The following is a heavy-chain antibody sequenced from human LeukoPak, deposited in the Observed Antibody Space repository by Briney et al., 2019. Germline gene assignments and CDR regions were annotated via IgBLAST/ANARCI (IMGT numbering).Heavy chain of an antibody. Sequence: ASVKVSCKASGYTFTSYGINWVRQAPGQGLEWMGWINPYNDNTKYEQKFQGRVTMTTDTSTRTAYMEMRSLRSDDTAVFYCARADYGGYPETFLFSDGMDVWGQGTTVTVSS. CDR3: ARADYGGYPETFLFSDGMDV. CDR2: INPYNDNT. D-gene: IGHD4-17*01. V-gene: IGHV1-18*04. J-gene: IGHJ6*02. CDR1: GYTFTSYG.